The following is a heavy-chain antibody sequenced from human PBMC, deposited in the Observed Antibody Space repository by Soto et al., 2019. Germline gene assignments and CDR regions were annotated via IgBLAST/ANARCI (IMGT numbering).Heavy chain of an antibody. CDR2: ISSSSSYI. J-gene: IGHJ4*02. Sequence: GGSLRLSCAASGFTFSSYSMNWVRQAPGKGLEWVSSISSSSSYIYYADSVKGRFTISRDNAKNSLYLQMNSLRAEDTAVYYCARDKVGNSGPFDYWGQGTLVTVSS. D-gene: IGHD5-12*01. CDR3: ARDKVGNSGPFDY. V-gene: IGHV3-21*01. CDR1: GFTFSSYS.